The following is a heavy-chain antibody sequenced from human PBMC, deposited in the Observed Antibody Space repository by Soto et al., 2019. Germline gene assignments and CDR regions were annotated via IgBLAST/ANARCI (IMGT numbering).Heavy chain of an antibody. CDR1: DASTSSGSYC. J-gene: IGHJ4*02. CDR2: IYYSGTS. Sequence: SETLSLTSTASDASTSSGSYCWGGVRQPTGKGLEWIGNIYYSGTSYSYPSLKGRVTMSVDTSKNQFSMRLSSVTAADTAVYYCTDMRGQWLPRDWGRGIMVTVS. D-gene: IGHD6-19*01. V-gene: IGHV4-39*01. CDR3: TDMRGQWLPRD.